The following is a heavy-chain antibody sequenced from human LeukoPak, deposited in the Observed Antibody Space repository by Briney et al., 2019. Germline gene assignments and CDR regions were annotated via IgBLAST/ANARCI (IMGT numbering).Heavy chain of an antibody. V-gene: IGHV1-18*01. D-gene: IGHD5-12*01. CDR1: GYTFTSYG. J-gene: IGHJ5*02. CDR2: ISAYNGNT. CDR3: ARAPINQWLRFSGGWFDP. Sequence: GASVKVSCKASGYTFTSYGISWVRQAPGQGLEWMGWISAYNGNTNYAQELQGRVTMTTDTSTSTAYMELRSLRSDDTAVYYCARAPINQWLRFSGGWFDPWGQGTLVTVSS.